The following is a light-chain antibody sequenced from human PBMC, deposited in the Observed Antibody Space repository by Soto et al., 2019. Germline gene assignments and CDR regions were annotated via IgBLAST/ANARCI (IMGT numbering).Light chain of an antibody. CDR2: AAS. J-gene: IGKJ1*01. Sequence: PGDRATLSCMASESVTSSLAWYQQKPGQPPRLLIYAASTRATDVPARFSGGGSETEFTLTISSLQSEDFAVYFCQQYNIWPLWTFGQGTKVDIK. CDR1: ESVTSS. CDR3: QQYNIWPLWT. V-gene: IGKV3-15*01.